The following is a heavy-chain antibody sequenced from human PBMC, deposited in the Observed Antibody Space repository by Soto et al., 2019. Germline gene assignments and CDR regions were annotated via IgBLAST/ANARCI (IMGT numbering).Heavy chain of an antibody. CDR3: ASIATGYCSGGSCLRWFDP. V-gene: IGHV4-4*02. CDR1: SGSISSSNW. Sequence: SETLSLTCAVSSGSISSSNWWSWVRQPPGKGLEWIGEIYHSGSTNYNPSLKSRVTIAVDKSKNQFSLKLSSVTAADTAVYYCASIATGYCSGGSCLRWFDPWGQGTLVTVS. CDR2: IYHSGST. J-gene: IGHJ5*02. D-gene: IGHD2-15*01.